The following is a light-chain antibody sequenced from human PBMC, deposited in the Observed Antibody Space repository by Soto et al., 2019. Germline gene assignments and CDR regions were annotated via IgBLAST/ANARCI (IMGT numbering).Light chain of an antibody. CDR3: QQSFSPLWT. CDR1: QSISNY. Sequence: DIQMTQSPSSLSASVGDRVTITCRASQSISNYLNWNQQKPGKAPKLLIYAASSMQSGVPSRFSGSGSETDFTLTISSLQPDESETYYCQQSFSPLWTFGQGTKVEV. V-gene: IGKV1-39*01. J-gene: IGKJ1*01. CDR2: AAS.